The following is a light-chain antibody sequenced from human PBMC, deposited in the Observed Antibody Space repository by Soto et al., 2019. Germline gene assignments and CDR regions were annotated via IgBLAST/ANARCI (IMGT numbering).Light chain of an antibody. CDR2: DVN. CDR3: SSYTTSSTFV. J-gene: IGLJ1*01. Sequence: PALTQPASVSGSPGQSVTISCTGTRSDVGGYNYVCWYQQHPGKAPRLMIYDVNNRPSGVSNRFSGSKSGNTASLTISGLQAEDEADYYCSSYTTSSTFVSGTRTKVTVL. V-gene: IGLV2-14*01. CDR1: RSDVGGYNY.